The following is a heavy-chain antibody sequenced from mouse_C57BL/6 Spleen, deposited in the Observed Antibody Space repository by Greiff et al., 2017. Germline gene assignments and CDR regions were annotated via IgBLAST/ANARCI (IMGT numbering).Heavy chain of an antibody. J-gene: IGHJ3*01. CDR1: GYAFSSSW. CDR3: ATTVVARPGFAY. D-gene: IGHD1-1*01. CDR2: IYPGDGDT. Sequence: QVHLQQSGPELVKPGASVKISCKASGYAFSSSWMNWVKQRPGKGLEWIGRIYPGDGDTNYNGKFKGKATLTADKSSSTAYMQLSSLTSEDSAVYFCATTVVARPGFAYWGQGTLVTVSA. V-gene: IGHV1-82*01.